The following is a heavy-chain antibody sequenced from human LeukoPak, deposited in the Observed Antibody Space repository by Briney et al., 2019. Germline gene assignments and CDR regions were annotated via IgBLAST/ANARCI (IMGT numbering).Heavy chain of an antibody. CDR3: ARDRAAGGDFDF. V-gene: IGHV3-30*19. Sequence: GGSLRLSCAASGFTFSSYGMHWVRQAPGKGLEWVAVISFDGSNKYYADSVKGRFTISRDNSKNTLYLQMNSLRAEDTAVYNCARDRAAGGDFDFWGQGTLVTVSS. CDR2: ISFDGSNK. CDR1: GFTFSSYG. J-gene: IGHJ4*02. D-gene: IGHD3-16*01.